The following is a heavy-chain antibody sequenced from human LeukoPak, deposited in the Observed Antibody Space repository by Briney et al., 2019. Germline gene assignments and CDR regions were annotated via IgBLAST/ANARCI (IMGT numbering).Heavy chain of an antibody. CDR2: ISYSGST. V-gene: IGHV4-39*01. J-gene: IGHJ4*02. D-gene: IGHD3-9*01. CDR1: GFTFSSYA. Sequence: GALRLSCAASGFTFSSYAMSWVRQAPGKGLEWIGSISYSGSTYYNPSLKSRVTISVDTSNNHFSLRLTSVTAADTAVYYCARQRYYDPLTGYYDVWYFDNWGQGTLVTVSS. CDR3: ARQRYYDPLTGYYDVWYFDN.